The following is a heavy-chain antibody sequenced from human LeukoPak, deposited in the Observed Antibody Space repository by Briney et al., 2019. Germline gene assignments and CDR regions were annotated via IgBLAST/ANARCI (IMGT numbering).Heavy chain of an antibody. CDR2: ISGSGGST. J-gene: IGHJ4*02. D-gene: IGHD5-18*01. CDR3: AKGYSYGYYFDY. CDR1: GFTFSTYA. Sequence: GGSLRLSCAASGFTFSTYAMSWVRQAPGKGLEWVSGISGSGGSTYSADSVKGRFTISRDNSKNTLYLQMNSLRAEDTAVYYCAKGYSYGYYFDYWGQGTLVTVSS. V-gene: IGHV3-23*01.